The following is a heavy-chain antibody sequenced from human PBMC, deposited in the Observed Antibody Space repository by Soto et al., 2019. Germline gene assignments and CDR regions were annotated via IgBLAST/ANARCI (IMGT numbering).Heavy chain of an antibody. J-gene: IGHJ6*02. V-gene: IGHV1-46*01. CDR2: INPSGGST. D-gene: IGHD5-12*01. Sequence: GASVKVSCKASGYTFTSYYMHWVRQAPGQGLEWMGIINPSGGSTSYAQKLQGRVTMTTDTSTSTAYMELRSLRSDDTAVYYCARALGYSGYAGMDVWGQGTTVTAP. CDR3: ARALGYSGYAGMDV. CDR1: GYTFTSYY.